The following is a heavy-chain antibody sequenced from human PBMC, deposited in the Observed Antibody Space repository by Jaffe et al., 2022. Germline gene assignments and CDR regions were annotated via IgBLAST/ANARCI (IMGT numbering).Heavy chain of an antibody. D-gene: IGHD2-15*01. V-gene: IGHV3-30*02. J-gene: IGHJ6*03. CDR3: AKGTDCSGGSCYSALSYMDV. CDR2: IRYDGSNK. CDR1: GFTFSSYG. Sequence: QVQLVESGGGVVQPGGSLRLSCAASGFTFSSYGMHWVRQAPGKGLEWVAFIRYDGSNKYYADSVKGRFTISRDNSKNTLYLQMNSLRAEDTAVYYCAKGTDCSGGSCYSALSYMDVWGKGTTVTVSS.